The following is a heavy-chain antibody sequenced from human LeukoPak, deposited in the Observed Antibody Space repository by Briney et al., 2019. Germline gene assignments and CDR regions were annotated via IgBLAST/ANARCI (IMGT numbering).Heavy chain of an antibody. CDR2: IRYDGSNK. J-gene: IGHJ4*02. CDR3: AKDSQYSGLRTRPVD. D-gene: IGHD5-12*01. V-gene: IGHV3-30*02. Sequence: PGGSLRLSCAASGFTFSSYGMHWVRQAPGKGLEWVAFIRYDGSNKYYADSVKGRFTISRDNSKNTLYLQMNSLRAEDTAVYYCAKDSQYSGLRTRPVDWGQGTLVTVSS. CDR1: GFTFSSYG.